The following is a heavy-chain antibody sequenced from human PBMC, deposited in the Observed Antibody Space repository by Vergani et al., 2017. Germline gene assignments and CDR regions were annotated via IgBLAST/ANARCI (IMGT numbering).Heavy chain of an antibody. V-gene: IGHV1-2*02. Sequence: QVQLVQSGAEVKKPGASVKVSCKASGYTFTGYYMHWVRQAPGQGLEWMGWINHNSGGTNYAQKFQGRVTMTRDTSISTAYLELSRLRLDDTAVYYCARGGYSSGWYGRGGHDAFDIWGQGTMVTVSS. CDR3: ARGGYSSGWYGRGGHDAFDI. D-gene: IGHD6-19*01. J-gene: IGHJ3*02. CDR2: INHNSGGT. CDR1: GYTFTGYY.